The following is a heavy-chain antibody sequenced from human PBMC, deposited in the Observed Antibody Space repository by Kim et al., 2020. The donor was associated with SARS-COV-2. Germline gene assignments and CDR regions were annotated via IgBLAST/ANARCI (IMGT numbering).Heavy chain of an antibody. CDR3: ARSGGVAIFGVVTASPDY. V-gene: IGHV1-18*01. Sequence: ASVKVSCKASGYIFTTYGITLVRQAPGQGLEWMGWISAYNSDTNYAQKFQGRVTMTTDTSTTTAYMDLGSLRSDDTAVYYCARSGGVAIFGVVTASPDYWGQGTLVTVSS. D-gene: IGHD3-3*01. CDR2: ISAYNSDT. J-gene: IGHJ4*02. CDR1: GYIFTTYG.